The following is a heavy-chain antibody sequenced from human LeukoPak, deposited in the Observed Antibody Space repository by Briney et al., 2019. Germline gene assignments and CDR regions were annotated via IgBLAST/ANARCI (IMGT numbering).Heavy chain of an antibody. J-gene: IGHJ4*02. D-gene: IGHD3-16*01. Sequence: ASVKVSCKASGYTITGYYMHWVRQAPGQGLEWMGWINPNSGGTNYARKFQGRVTMTRDTSISTAYMELSRLRSDDTAVYYCARRGYDYVWGSDYWGQGTLVTVSS. CDR3: ARRGYDYVWGSDY. V-gene: IGHV1-2*02. CDR1: GYTITGYY. CDR2: INPNSGGT.